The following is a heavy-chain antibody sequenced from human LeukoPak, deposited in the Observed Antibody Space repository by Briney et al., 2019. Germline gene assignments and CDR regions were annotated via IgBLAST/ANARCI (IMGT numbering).Heavy chain of an antibody. D-gene: IGHD5-12*01. J-gene: IGHJ4*02. Sequence: PGGSLRLSCAASGFTFSSYAMSWVRQAPGKGLEWVSAISGSGGSTYYADSVKGRFTISRDNSKNTLYLQMNSLRAEDTAVYYCAKDLFWDGGYEGNPDYWGQGTLVTVSS. V-gene: IGHV3-23*01. CDR1: GFTFSSYA. CDR3: AKDLFWDGGYEGNPDY. CDR2: ISGSGGST.